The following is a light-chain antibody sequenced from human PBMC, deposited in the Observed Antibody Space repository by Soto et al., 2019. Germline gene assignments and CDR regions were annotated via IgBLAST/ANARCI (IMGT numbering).Light chain of an antibody. J-gene: IGLJ1*01. Sequence: ALAQPASVSGSPGQSITVSCTGTSSDVGGYNYVSWYQQHPGKAPRLMIYDVTNRPSGVSNRFSGSKSGNTASLTISGLQAEDEADYYCSSYRRGSTYVFGTGTKVTVL. CDR3: SSYRRGSTYV. CDR2: DVT. CDR1: SSDVGGYNY. V-gene: IGLV2-14*01.